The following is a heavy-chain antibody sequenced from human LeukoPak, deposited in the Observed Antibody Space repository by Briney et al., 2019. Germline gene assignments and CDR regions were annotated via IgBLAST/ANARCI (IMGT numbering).Heavy chain of an antibody. Sequence: GGSLRLSCAASGFTFSSYAMSWVRQAPGKGLEWVSAISGSGGSTYYADSVKGRFTISRDNSKNTLYLQMNSLRAEDTAVYYCAKCSAVVVAAASGYNWFDPWGQGTLVTVSS. CDR3: AKCSAVVVAAASGYNWFDP. CDR2: ISGSGGST. D-gene: IGHD2-2*01. CDR1: GFTFSSYA. V-gene: IGHV3-23*01. J-gene: IGHJ5*02.